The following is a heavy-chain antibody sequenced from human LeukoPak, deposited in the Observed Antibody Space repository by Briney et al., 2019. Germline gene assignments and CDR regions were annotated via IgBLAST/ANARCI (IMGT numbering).Heavy chain of an antibody. V-gene: IGHV4-59*01. CDR2: IYYSGST. CDR1: GGSISSYY. Sequence: KPSETLSLTCTVSGGSISSYYWSWIRQPPGKGLEWIGYIYYSGSTNYNPSLKSRVTISVDTSKNQFSLKLSSVTAADTAVYYCAREGAPYCDFWSGNNWFDPWGQGTLVTVSS. CDR3: AREGAPYCDFWSGNNWFDP. D-gene: IGHD3-3*01. J-gene: IGHJ5*02.